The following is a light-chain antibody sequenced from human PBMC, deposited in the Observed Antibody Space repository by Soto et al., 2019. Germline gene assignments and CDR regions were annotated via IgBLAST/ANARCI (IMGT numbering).Light chain of an antibody. Sequence: QSLLTHPASLSGSPGQSITISCTGTSSDVGGYNYVSWYQHHPGKAPKLMIYEVTNRPSGVSIRFSGSKSGTTASLTISGLQAEDEADYYCLSFTSSFTYIFGTGTKVTVL. V-gene: IGLV2-14*01. J-gene: IGLJ1*01. CDR2: EVT. CDR1: SSDVGGYNY. CDR3: LSFTSSFTYI.